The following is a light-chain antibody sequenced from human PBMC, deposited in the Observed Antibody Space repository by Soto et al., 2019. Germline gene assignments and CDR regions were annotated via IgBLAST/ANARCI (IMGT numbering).Light chain of an antibody. CDR1: QAIYNY. CDR2: AAS. J-gene: IGKJ4*01. CDR3: QKFSAVPI. V-gene: IGKV1-27*01. Sequence: DIQMTQSPSSLSASVGDRVTITCRASQAIYNYLAWYQQKPGKVPTLLLSAASTLQSGVPSRFNGSGSGTDFTLTISSLQPEDVATYYCQKFSAVPIFGGGPKVEI.